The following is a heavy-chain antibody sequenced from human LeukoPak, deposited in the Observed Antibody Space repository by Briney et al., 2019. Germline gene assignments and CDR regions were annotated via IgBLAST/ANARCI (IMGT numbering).Heavy chain of an antibody. CDR2: ISWNSGSI. V-gene: IGHV3-9*01. J-gene: IGHJ4*02. CDR3: AKGAVAGKQNPGYFDY. D-gene: IGHD6-19*01. CDR1: GFTFDDYA. Sequence: QPGGSLRLSCAASGFTFDDYAMHWVRQAPGKGLEWVSGISWNSGSIGYADSVKGRFTISRDNAKNSLYLQMNSLRAEDTALYYCAKGAVAGKQNPGYFDYWGQGTLVTVSS.